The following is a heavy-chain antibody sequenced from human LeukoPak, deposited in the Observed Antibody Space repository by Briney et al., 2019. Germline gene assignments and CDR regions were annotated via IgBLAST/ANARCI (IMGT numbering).Heavy chain of an antibody. D-gene: IGHD3-3*01. CDR1: GYTFTGYY. Sequence: ASVKVSCKASGYTFTGYYMHWVRQAPGQGLEWMGWINPNSGGTNYAQKFQGRVTMTRDTSISTAYMELSRLRSDDTAVYYCARGGPDDFWSGYYTRPYYFDYWGQGTLVTVSS. J-gene: IGHJ4*02. CDR3: ARGGPDDFWSGYYTRPYYFDY. CDR2: INPNSGGT. V-gene: IGHV1-2*02.